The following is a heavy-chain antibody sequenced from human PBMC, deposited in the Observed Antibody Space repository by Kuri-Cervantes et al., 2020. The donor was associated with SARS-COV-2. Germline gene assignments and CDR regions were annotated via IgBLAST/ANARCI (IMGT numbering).Heavy chain of an antibody. CDR1: GYIFTSHN. CDR2: LNPSGGSR. Sequence: ASVKVSCKASGYIFTSHNMHWVRQAPGRGLEWMGMLNPSGGSRINTQKFQGRLTMTRDTPTSTVYMELSSLRSDDTAVYYCAREYYYGSGRYYGAFDHWGQGTPVTVSS. D-gene: IGHD3-10*01. CDR3: AREYYYGSGRYYGAFDH. J-gene: IGHJ4*02. V-gene: IGHV1-46*01.